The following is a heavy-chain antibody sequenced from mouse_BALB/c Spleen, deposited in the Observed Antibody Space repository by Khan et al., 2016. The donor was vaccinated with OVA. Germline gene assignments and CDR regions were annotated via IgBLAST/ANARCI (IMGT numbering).Heavy chain of an antibody. Sequence: DLVKPGASVKLSCKASAYTFTSYWINWIKQRPGQGLEWIGRIAPGSGSAYYNEMFKGKATLTVDTSSSTAYIQLSSLSSEDSAVYFCARENYYGSSRYAMDYWGQGTSVTVSS. CDR2: IAPGSGSA. J-gene: IGHJ4*01. CDR3: ARENYYGSSRYAMDY. V-gene: IGHV1S41*01. D-gene: IGHD1-1*01. CDR1: AYTFTSYW.